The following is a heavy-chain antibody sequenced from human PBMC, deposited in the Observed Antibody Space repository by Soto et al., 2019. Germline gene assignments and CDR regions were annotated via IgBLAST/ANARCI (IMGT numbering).Heavy chain of an antibody. J-gene: IGHJ4*02. CDR2: IIYNSETM. D-gene: IGHD1-26*01. V-gene: IGHV3-9*01. CDR3: VKGFGSYHGDY. Sequence: EVHLVESGGGLVQPGRSLRLSCAASGFTFDDYAMHWVRQAPGKGLEWVSGIIYNSETMGYADSVKGRFTISRDNAKNIQYLQMNSLTSEDKAFYYCVKGFGSYHGDYWGQVPLVTVSS. CDR1: GFTFDDYA.